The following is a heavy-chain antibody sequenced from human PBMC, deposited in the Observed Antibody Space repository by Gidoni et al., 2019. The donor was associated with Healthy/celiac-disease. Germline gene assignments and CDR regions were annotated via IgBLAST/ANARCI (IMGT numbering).Heavy chain of an antibody. CDR2: IYSGGST. D-gene: IGHD4-17*01. J-gene: IGHJ6*02. CDR1: GSSARRNY. V-gene: IGHV3-53*04. Sequence: EFQLVESGGGLVQPGGSRRLSCAPSGSSARRNYMSWVRQAPGKGLEWVSVIYSGGSTYYADSVKGRFTISRHNSKNTLYLKMNSLRAEDTAVYYCARANDYGDYWPTYGMDVWGQGTTVTVS. CDR3: ARANDYGDYWPTYGMDV.